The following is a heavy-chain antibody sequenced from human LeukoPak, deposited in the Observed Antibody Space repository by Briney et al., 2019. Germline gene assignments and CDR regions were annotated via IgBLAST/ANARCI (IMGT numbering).Heavy chain of an antibody. J-gene: IGHJ2*01. CDR2: ISSSSSTI. D-gene: IGHD3-22*01. V-gene: IGHV3-48*01. Sequence: GGSLRLSCAASGFTFSSYSMNWVRQAPGKGLEWVSYISSSSSTIYYADSVKGRFTISRDNAKNSLYLQMNSLRAEDTAVYYCARDSSGLRTPRPWYFDLWGRGTLVTVSS. CDR3: ARDSSGLRTPRPWYFDL. CDR1: GFTFSSYS.